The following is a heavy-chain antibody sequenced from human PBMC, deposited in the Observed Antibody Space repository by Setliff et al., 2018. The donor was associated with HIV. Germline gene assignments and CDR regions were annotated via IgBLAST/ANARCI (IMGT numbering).Heavy chain of an antibody. CDR3: ARLGGSFGIPHFDF. V-gene: IGHV5-51*01. CDR1: GYVFSDYW. CDR2: VYPADSNT. J-gene: IGHJ4*02. Sequence: PGESLKISCEVSGYVFSDYWIAWVRQTPGKGLEWMGLVYPADSNTIYSPSFQHQVTISADKSFSTAFLQWSDVKASDSGIYFCARLGGSFGIPHFDFWGQGTQVTVSS. D-gene: IGHD3-3*02.